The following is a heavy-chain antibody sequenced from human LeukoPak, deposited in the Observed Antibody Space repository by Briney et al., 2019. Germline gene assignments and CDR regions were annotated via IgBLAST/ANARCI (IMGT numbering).Heavy chain of an antibody. CDR3: ARERYCSATSCPLDY. D-gene: IGHD2-15*01. CDR1: GFTFNTYT. J-gene: IGHJ4*02. V-gene: IGHV3-21*01. Sequence: GGSLRLSCAASGFTFNTYTLNWVRQAPGKGLEWVSSISSSSSYIYHADSLKGRFTISRDNAKNSLYLQMNSLRAVDTAVYYCARERYCSATSCPLDYWGQGTRVTVSS. CDR2: ISSSSSYI.